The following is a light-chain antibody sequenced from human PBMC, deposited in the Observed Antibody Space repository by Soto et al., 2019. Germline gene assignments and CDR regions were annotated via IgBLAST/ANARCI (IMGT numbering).Light chain of an antibody. V-gene: IGLV3-1*01. CDR3: QAWDSSTAMV. CDR2: QDS. CDR1: KLGDKY. Sequence: SYELTQPPSVSVSPGQTASITCSGDKLGDKYARWYQQKPGQSPVLVIYQDSKRPSGIHERFSGSNSGNTATLTISGTQAMDEADYYCQAWDSSTAMVFGGGTKVTVL. J-gene: IGLJ2*01.